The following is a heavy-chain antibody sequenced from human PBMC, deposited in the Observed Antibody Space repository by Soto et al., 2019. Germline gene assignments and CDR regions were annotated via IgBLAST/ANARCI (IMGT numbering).Heavy chain of an antibody. J-gene: IGHJ4*02. CDR3: AKEVHCGGGSCSWSEGFDY. CDR2: ISYEGSHT. CDR1: GFIFSSYG. D-gene: IGHD2-15*01. V-gene: IGHV3-30*18. Sequence: QVQLVESGGGVVQPGRSLRLSCAASGFIFSSYGMHWVRQAPGKGLEWVAVISYEGSHTYYADSVKGRSTITRDNSKNTLYLQMNSLRHEDTAVYYCAKEVHCGGGSCSWSEGFDYWGQGTLLTVSS.